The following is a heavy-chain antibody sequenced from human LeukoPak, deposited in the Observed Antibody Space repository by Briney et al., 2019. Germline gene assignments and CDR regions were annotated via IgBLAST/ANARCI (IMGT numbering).Heavy chain of an antibody. J-gene: IGHJ4*02. V-gene: IGHV1-2*02. D-gene: IGHD1-26*01. CDR1: GYTFTGYY. CDR3: ARDRSITEKYSGSYFPDY. CDR2: INPNSGGT. Sequence: ASVKVSCMASGYTFTGYYIHWVRQAPGQGLEWMGWINPNSGGTSYAQKFQGRVTMTRDTSFSTAYMELSRLTSDDTAVYYCARDRSITEKYSGSYFPDYWGQEKLVSVSS.